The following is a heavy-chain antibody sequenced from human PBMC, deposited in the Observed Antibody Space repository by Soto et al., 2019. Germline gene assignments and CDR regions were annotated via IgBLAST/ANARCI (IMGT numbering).Heavy chain of an antibody. J-gene: IGHJ6*02. Sequence: SETLSLTCAVYGGSFSGYYWSWLRQPPGKGLEWIGEINHSGSTNYNPSLKSRVTISVDTSKNQFSLKLSSVTAADTAVYYCARGRLLWFGELGRRYYYYGMDVWGQGITVT. D-gene: IGHD3-10*01. CDR2: INHSGST. CDR1: GGSFSGYY. V-gene: IGHV4-34*01. CDR3: ARGRLLWFGELGRRYYYYGMDV.